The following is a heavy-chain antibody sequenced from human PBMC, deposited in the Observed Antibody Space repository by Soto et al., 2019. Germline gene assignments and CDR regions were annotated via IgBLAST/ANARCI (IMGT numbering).Heavy chain of an antibody. CDR3: ARAIGNWNQPYYYYGMDV. CDR1: GGSVSSGSYY. V-gene: IGHV4-61*01. Sequence: SETLSLTCTVSGGSVSSGSYYWSWIRQPPGKGLEWIGYIYYSGSTNYNPSLKSRVTISVDTSKNQFSLKLSSVTDADTAVYYCARAIGNWNQPYYYYGMDVWGQGTTVTVSS. CDR2: IYYSGST. J-gene: IGHJ6*02. D-gene: IGHD1-1*01.